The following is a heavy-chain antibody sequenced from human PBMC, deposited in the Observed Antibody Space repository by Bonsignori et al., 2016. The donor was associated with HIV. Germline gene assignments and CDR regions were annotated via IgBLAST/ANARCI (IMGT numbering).Heavy chain of an antibody. CDR1: GYSVSSGFY. V-gene: IGHV4-38-2*01. J-gene: IGHJ4*02. CDR2: IYHSGST. Sequence: SETLSLTCAVSGYSVSSGFYWGWIRQPPGKGLEWIGSIYHSGSTYYNPSLKSRVTISLDTSKNQFSLKLSSVTAADTAMYYCARQMHTAPLANDYWGQGTLVTVSS. CDR3: ARQMHTAPLANDY. D-gene: IGHD5-12*01.